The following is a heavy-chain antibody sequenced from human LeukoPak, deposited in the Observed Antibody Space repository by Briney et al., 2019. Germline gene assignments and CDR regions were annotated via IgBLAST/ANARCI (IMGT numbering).Heavy chain of an antibody. Sequence: SETLSLTCAVYGGSFSGYYWSWIRQPPGKGLEWIGEINHSGSTNYNPSLKSRVTISVDTSKNQFPLKLSSVTAADTAVYYCARHFGYCSGGSCYSGKPNRDYWGQGTLVTVSS. CDR1: GGSFSGYY. V-gene: IGHV4-34*01. J-gene: IGHJ4*02. CDR3: ARHFGYCSGGSCYSGKPNRDY. D-gene: IGHD2-15*01. CDR2: INHSGST.